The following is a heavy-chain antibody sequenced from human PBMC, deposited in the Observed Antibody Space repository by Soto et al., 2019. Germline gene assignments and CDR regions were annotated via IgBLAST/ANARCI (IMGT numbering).Heavy chain of an antibody. D-gene: IGHD3-22*01. V-gene: IGHV3-23*01. CDR1: GFTFISYA. J-gene: IGHJ4*02. CDR2: ISGSGGST. Sequence: GSLRLSCAASGFTFISYAIIWFRQAPGKGLEWVSAISGSGGSTYYADSVKGRFTISRDNSKNTLYLQMNSLRAEDTAVYYCAKTYDSSGYYYVVDYWGQGTLVT. CDR3: AKTYDSSGYYYVVDY.